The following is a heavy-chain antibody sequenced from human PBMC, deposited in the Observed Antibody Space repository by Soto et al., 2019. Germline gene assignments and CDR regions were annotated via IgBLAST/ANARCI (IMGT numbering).Heavy chain of an antibody. CDR3: VRTGPPVDY. CDR2: IITYNGNT. Sequence: ASVKVSCKASGYTFSSYAISWVRQAPGQGLEWMGWIITYNGNTNYAQKLQGRVTMTTDTSTTTAYMDLRSLRSDDTAVYYCVRTGPPVDYWGQGTLVTVSS. CDR1: GYTFSSYA. V-gene: IGHV1-18*01. J-gene: IGHJ4*02.